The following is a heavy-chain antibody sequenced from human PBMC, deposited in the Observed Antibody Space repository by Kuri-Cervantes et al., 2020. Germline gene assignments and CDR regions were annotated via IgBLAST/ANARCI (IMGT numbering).Heavy chain of an antibody. V-gene: IGHV4-38-2*01. CDR2: IYHSGST. CDR3: ARGKQGPRCFDL. Sequence: SQTLSLTCAVSGYSISSGYYWGWIRQPPGKGLEWIGSIYHSGSTYYNPSLKSRVTISVDTSKNQFSLKLNSVTAADTAVYYCARGKQGPRCFDLWGRGTLVTVSS. CDR1: GYSISSGYY. J-gene: IGHJ2*01.